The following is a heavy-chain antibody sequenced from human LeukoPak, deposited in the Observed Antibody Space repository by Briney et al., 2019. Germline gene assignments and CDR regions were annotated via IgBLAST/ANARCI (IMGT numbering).Heavy chain of an antibody. V-gene: IGHV4-38-2*02. D-gene: IGHD4-17*01. CDR3: ARDLYGDLDY. CDR2: IYHSGST. CDR1: GYSISSGFY. J-gene: IGHJ4*02. Sequence: SETLSLTCTVSGYSISSGFYWGWIRQPPGKGLEWIGSIYHSGSTYYNPSLKSRVTISVDTSKNQFSLKLSSVTAADTAVYYCARDLYGDLDYWGQGTLVTVSS.